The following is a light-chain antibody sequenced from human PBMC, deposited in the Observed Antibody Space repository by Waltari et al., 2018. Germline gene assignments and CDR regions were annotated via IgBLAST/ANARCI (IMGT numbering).Light chain of an antibody. J-gene: IGKJ1*01. CDR3: QQSYSTPST. V-gene: IGKV1-39*01. CDR2: AAS. Sequence: DIQMTPSPSSLSASVGDRVTITCRASQSISSYLNWYQQKPGKAPKLLIYAASSLQSGVPSRFSGSGSGTDFTLTISSLQPEDFATYYCQQSYSTPSTFGHGTKVEIK. CDR1: QSISSY.